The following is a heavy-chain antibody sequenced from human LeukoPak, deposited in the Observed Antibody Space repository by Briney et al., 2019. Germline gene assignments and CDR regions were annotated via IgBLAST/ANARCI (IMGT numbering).Heavy chain of an antibody. CDR1: GYTFTGYY. CDR3: ARTYYYDSSGYYYTLNALDI. D-gene: IGHD3-22*01. Sequence: ASVKVSCKASGYTFTGYYMHWVRQAPGQGLEWRGWINPNSGGTNYAQKFQGRVTMTRDTSISTAYMELSRLRSDDTAVYYYARTYYYDSSGYYYTLNALDIWGQGTMVTVSS. CDR2: INPNSGGT. V-gene: IGHV1-2*02. J-gene: IGHJ3*02.